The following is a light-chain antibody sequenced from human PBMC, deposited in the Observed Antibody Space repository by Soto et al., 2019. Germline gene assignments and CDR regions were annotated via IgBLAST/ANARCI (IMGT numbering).Light chain of an antibody. CDR2: GNN. CDR3: QSYDTSLSGVV. J-gene: IGLJ2*01. V-gene: IGLV1-40*01. Sequence: QSVLTQPPSVSGAPGQRVTISCTGSSSNIGTIYDVHWYQQLPETAPKLLIYGNNNRPSGVPDRFSGSKSGASASLAITGLQPEDAADYYCQSYDTSLSGVVFGGGTKLTVL. CDR1: SSNIGTIYD.